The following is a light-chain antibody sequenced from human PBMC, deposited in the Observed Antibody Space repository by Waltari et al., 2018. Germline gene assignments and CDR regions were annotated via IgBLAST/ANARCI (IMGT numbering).Light chain of an antibody. CDR2: YIS. J-gene: IGKJ2*01. Sequence: IQMTQSPSALSASVGDRVPITCLASKRINTWMAWYQQRPGKAPKVLIYYISTLESGVPSRFSGSGSGTEFTLAINNLQPEDFATYYCQQYYRYYTFGQGTKLEIK. CDR1: KRINTW. V-gene: IGKV1-5*01. CDR3: QQYYRYYT.